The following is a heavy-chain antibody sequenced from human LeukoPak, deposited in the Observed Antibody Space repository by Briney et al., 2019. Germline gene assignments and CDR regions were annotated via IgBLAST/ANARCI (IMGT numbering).Heavy chain of an antibody. J-gene: IGHJ4*02. CDR3: ARGAAIRQPFDY. Sequence: ASMKLSCKAAGYTFTGYYINWFRQAPGQRLGWMGWFNAGNDNTKYSLEFQFRVTINRDTSARTAYMELSSVRSEDMAVYYCARGAAIRQPFDYWGQGTLVTVSS. CDR1: GYTFTGYY. V-gene: IGHV1-3*03. D-gene: IGHD6-13*01. CDR2: FNAGNDNT.